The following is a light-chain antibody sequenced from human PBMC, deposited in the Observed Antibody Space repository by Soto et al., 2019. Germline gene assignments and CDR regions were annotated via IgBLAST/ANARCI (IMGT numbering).Light chain of an antibody. CDR2: LAS. CDR1: QSVNSK. Sequence: EIVMTQSPATLSVSPGERATLSCRAGQSVNSKVAWYHQKPGQAPRLLIYLASTRATGIPARFSGSGSGTEFTITISSLQSEDFAVYFCQQYNSWPLTFGGGTKVEIK. J-gene: IGKJ4*01. CDR3: QQYNSWPLT. V-gene: IGKV3-15*01.